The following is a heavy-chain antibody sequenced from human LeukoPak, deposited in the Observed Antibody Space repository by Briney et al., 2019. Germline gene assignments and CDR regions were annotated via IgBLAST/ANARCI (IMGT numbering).Heavy chain of an antibody. CDR1: GYTFTSYD. Sequence: ASVKVSCKASGYTFTSYDTNWVRQATGQGLEWMGWMNPNSGNTGYAQKFQGRVTMTRDTSISTAYMELSRLRSDDTAVYYCARDKGGSYYEGWFDPWGQGTLVTVSS. CDR3: ARDKGGSYYEGWFDP. D-gene: IGHD1-26*01. V-gene: IGHV1-8*01. CDR2: MNPNSGNT. J-gene: IGHJ5*02.